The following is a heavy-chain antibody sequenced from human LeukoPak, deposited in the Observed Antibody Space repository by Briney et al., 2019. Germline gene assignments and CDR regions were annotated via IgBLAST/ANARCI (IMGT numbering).Heavy chain of an antibody. Sequence: GVTLRRSCAASGFTFSSYGMHWVRQAPGKGLEWVAVISYDGSNKYYADSVKGRFTISRDNSKNTLYLQMNSLRAEDTAVYYCAKDLNYDSSGFDYWGQGTLVTVSS. J-gene: IGHJ4*02. CDR2: ISYDGSNK. D-gene: IGHD3-22*01. V-gene: IGHV3-30*18. CDR3: AKDLNYDSSGFDY. CDR1: GFTFSSYG.